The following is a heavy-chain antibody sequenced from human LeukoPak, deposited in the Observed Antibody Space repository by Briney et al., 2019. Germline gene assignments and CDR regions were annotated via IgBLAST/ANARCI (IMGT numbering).Heavy chain of an antibody. Sequence: PGGSLRLSCAVSGFTFSGYAMSWVRQAPGKGLEWVSTISGSGDYTYYADSVKGRFTISRDNAKNSLYLQMNSLRAEDTAVYYCARDRDYGDYPILFDPWGQGTLVTVSS. CDR1: GFTFSGYA. D-gene: IGHD4-17*01. V-gene: IGHV3-23*01. CDR3: ARDRDYGDYPILFDP. J-gene: IGHJ5*02. CDR2: ISGSGDYT.